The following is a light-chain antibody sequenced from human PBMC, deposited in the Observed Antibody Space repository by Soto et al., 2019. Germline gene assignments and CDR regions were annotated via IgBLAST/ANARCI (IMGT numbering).Light chain of an antibody. Sequence: EIVLTQSPGTLSLSPGEGATLSCRASQSVSSNFLAWYKQKPGQSPRLLIYGSSNRATVIPDRFSGSGSGTDFTLTISSLEPEDFAVYYCQQYGSSPRTFGQGTKVEIK. V-gene: IGKV3-20*01. CDR2: GSS. CDR1: QSVSSNF. J-gene: IGKJ1*01. CDR3: QQYGSSPRT.